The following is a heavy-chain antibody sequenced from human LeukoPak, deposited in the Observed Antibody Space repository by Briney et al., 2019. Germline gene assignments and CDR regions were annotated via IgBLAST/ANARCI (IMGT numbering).Heavy chain of an antibody. J-gene: IGHJ5*02. V-gene: IGHV1-69*05. CDR1: GGTFSSYA. CDR2: IIPIFGTA. D-gene: IGHD2-2*01. Sequence: SVKVSCKASGGTFSSYAISWVRQAPGQGLEWMGGIIPIFGTANYAQKFQGRVTITTDESTSTAYMELSSLRSEDTAVYYCARAGYCSSTSCYFRWFDPWGQGTLVTVSS. CDR3: ARAGYCSSTSCYFRWFDP.